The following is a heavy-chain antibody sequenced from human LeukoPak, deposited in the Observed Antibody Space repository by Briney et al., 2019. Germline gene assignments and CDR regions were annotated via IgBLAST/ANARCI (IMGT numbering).Heavy chain of an antibody. CDR3: ARDTTAYFDC. J-gene: IGHJ4*02. CDR2: IYAGGNT. D-gene: IGHD2/OR15-2a*01. V-gene: IGHV3-53*01. CDR1: GLTLSDCY. Sequence: GGSLRLSCAASGLTLSDCYMSWIRQAPGKGLEWVSVIYAGGNTYYADSVKGRFTISRDNSKNTLYLQMSSLGVEDTAVYYCARDTTAYFDCWGQGTLVTVSS.